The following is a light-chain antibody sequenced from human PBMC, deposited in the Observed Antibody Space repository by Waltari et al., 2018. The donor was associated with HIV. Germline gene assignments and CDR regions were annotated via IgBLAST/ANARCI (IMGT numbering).Light chain of an antibody. Sequence: DIQMTQSPSSLSASVGDRVTITCRASQGIRNALGWYQQKPGKAPKRLIYAASSLQSGVPSRCSGSGSGTEFTLTISSLQPEDFATYYCLQHNSDPRTFGQGTKVEIK. V-gene: IGKV1-17*01. CDR1: QGIRNA. CDR3: LQHNSDPRT. J-gene: IGKJ1*01. CDR2: AAS.